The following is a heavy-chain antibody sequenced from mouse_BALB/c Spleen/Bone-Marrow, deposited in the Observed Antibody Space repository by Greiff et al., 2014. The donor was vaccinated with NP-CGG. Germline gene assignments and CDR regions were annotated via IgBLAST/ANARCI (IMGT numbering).Heavy chain of an antibody. Sequence: EVHLVESGGGLVKPGGSLKLSCAASGFTFSDYYMYWVRQTPEKRLEWVATISDGGGYTYYPDSMWGRFTISRDNAKNNLYLQMSSLKSEDTAMYYCARSGERYGAMDYWGQGTSVTVFS. CDR1: GFTFSDYY. D-gene: IGHD2-10*02. V-gene: IGHV5-4*02. CDR3: ARSGERYGAMDY. J-gene: IGHJ4*01. CDR2: ISDGGGYT.